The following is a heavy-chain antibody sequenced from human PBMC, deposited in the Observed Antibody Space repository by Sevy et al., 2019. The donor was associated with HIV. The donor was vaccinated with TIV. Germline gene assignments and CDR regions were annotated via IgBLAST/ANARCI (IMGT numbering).Heavy chain of an antibody. CDR1: GFTFNSHT. CDR3: ARVKDYGDYGAFDI. D-gene: IGHD4-17*01. CDR2: ISSSSSYI. J-gene: IGHJ3*02. V-gene: IGHV3-21*01. Sequence: GGSLRLSCAGSGFTFNSHTMNWVRQAPGKGLEWVSSISSSSSYIYYGDSVKGRFTISRDNAKSSLFLQMNSLRAEDTAIYFCARVKDYGDYGAFDIWGQRTMVTGSS.